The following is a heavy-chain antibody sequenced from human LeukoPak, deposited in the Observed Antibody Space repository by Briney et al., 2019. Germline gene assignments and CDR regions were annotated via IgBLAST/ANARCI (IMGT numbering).Heavy chain of an antibody. D-gene: IGHD1-1*01. V-gene: IGHV1-2*02. J-gene: IGHJ4*02. Sequence: ASVKVSCKASGYTFTGYYMHWVRQAPGQELEWMGWINPNSGGTNYARKFQGRVTMTRDTSISTAYMELSRLRSDDTAVYYCARGGAPYNWNGVPWDYWGQGTLVTVSS. CDR2: INPNSGGT. CDR3: ARGGAPYNWNGVPWDY. CDR1: GYTFTGYY.